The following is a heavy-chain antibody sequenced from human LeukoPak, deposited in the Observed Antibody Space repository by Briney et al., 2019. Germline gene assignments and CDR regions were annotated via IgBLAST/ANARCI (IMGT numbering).Heavy chain of an antibody. CDR3: ARGGYGPGSHYRY. J-gene: IGHJ4*02. V-gene: IGHV4-34*01. Sequence: SETLSLTCAVNAGSFTGYYWSWIRQPPGKGLEWIGEIDHTGSISYNPPPRSRVTISVDTFKNQFSLKLRSVTAADRAIYYCARGGYGPGSHYRYWGQGTLVTVSS. CDR1: AGSFTGYY. D-gene: IGHD3-10*01. CDR2: IDHTGSI.